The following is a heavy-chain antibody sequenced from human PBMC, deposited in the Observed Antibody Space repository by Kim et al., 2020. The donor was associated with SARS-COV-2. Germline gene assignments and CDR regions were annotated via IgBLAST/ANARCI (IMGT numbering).Heavy chain of an antibody. CDR2: ISFDGSET. V-gene: IGHV3-30*12. Sequence: GGSLRLSCATSGFTFSSFGMHWVRQAPGKGLEWVAVISFDGSETYYADSVKGRFTISRDNSKNTLHLQMDSLRAEDTAVYYCARGREQQVVLGWFDPLG. J-gene: IGHJ5*02. CDR1: GFTFSSFG. CDR3: ARGREQQVVLGWFDP. D-gene: IGHD2-15*01.